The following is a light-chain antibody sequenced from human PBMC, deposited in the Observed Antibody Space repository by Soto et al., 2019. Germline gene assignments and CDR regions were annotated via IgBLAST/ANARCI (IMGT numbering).Light chain of an antibody. CDR1: QSVSNNY. Sequence: EIVLTQSPGTLSLSPWERAALSCMASQSVSNNYLAWYQQKPGQAPRLLIYGASNRATGIPARFSGSGSATDFTLTISSLEPEDFAIYYCQQRYNWPLTFGQGTKVDTK. CDR2: GAS. V-gene: IGKV3-11*01. CDR3: QQRYNWPLT. J-gene: IGKJ1*01.